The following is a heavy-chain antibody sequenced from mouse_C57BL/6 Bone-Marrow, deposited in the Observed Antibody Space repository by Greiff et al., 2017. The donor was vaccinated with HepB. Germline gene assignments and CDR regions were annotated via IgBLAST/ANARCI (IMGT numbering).Heavy chain of an antibody. Sequence: VKVVESGAELVKPGASVKLSCKASGYTFTEYTIHWVKQRSGQGLEWIGWFYPGSGSIKYNEKFKDKATLTADKSSSTVYMELSRLTSEDSAVYFCARHEGDYGSLAWFAYWGQGTLVTVSA. CDR2: FYPGSGSI. CDR1: GYTFTEYT. J-gene: IGHJ3*01. CDR3: ARHEGDYGSLAWFAY. D-gene: IGHD1-1*01. V-gene: IGHV1-62-2*01.